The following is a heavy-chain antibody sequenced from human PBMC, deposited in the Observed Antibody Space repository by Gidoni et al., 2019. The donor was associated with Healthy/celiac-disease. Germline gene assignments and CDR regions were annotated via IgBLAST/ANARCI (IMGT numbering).Heavy chain of an antibody. D-gene: IGHD3-16*01. J-gene: IGHJ6*02. CDR1: GCTLSRYA. CDR2: ISGSGGRT. Sequence: EVQLLESGGGLVQHGGSLRLSGAASGCTLSRYAMRWVRQATGTGLECVSAISGSGGRTYYADSVKGRFTISRDNSKNTLYLQMNSLRAEDTAVYYCAKGRGYYYYYGMDVWGQGTTVTVSS. CDR3: AKGRGYYYYYGMDV. V-gene: IGHV3-23*01.